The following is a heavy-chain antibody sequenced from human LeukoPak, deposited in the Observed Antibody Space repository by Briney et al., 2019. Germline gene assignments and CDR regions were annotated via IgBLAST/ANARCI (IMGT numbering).Heavy chain of an antibody. J-gene: IGHJ4*02. Sequence: GGSLRLSCAASGFTFSSYPMHWVRQAPGKGLEWVAVISYDGNNKYYADSVKGRFTISRDNSENTLYLQMDSLRAEDTAVYYCARDRLDITVAGTVDYWGQGTLVTVSS. CDR1: GFTFSSYP. CDR2: ISYDGNNK. CDR3: ARDRLDITVAGTVDY. V-gene: IGHV3-30-3*01. D-gene: IGHD6-19*01.